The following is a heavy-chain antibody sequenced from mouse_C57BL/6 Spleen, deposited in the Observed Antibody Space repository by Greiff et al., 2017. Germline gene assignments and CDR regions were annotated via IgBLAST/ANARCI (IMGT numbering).Heavy chain of an antibody. V-gene: IGHV2-5*01. D-gene: IGHD1-1*01. J-gene: IGHJ2*01. Sequence: QVQLQQSGPGLVQPSQSLSITCTVSGFSLTSYGVHWVRQSPGKGLEWLGVIWRGGSTDYNAAFMSRLSITKDNSKSQVFFKMNSLQADDTAIYYCAKNGRMDYGSSYHYFDYWGQGTTLTVSS. CDR1: GFSLTSYG. CDR3: AKNGRMDYGSSYHYFDY. CDR2: IWRGGST.